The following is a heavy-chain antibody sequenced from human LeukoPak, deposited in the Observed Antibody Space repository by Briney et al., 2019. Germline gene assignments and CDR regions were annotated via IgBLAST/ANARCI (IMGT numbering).Heavy chain of an antibody. V-gene: IGHV3-23*01. CDR3: AKNSKAVVRGS. CDR1: GFTFSSYA. Sequence: GGSLRLSCAASGFTFSSYAMSWVRQAPGKGLEWVSAISGSGGSTYYADSVRGRFTISRDNSKNTLYLQMNSLRAEDTAVYYCAKNSKAVVRGSWGQGTLVTVFS. CDR2: ISGSGGST. J-gene: IGHJ5*02. D-gene: IGHD3-10*02.